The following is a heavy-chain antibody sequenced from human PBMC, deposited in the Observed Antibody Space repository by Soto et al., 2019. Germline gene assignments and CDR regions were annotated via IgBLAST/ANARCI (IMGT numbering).Heavy chain of an antibody. J-gene: IGHJ4*02. CDR1: GFSFSTYW. CDR2: IKKDGSEK. Sequence: EVQLVESGGGLVQPRGSLRLSCAASGFSFSTYWMNWVRQAPGKGLEWVAIIKKDGSEKLYVDSVKGRFTISRGNARNSLYLEMNSLRAEDTAVYYCVAGSGWLPDFWGKGTLVSVSS. V-gene: IGHV3-7*01. CDR3: VAGSGWLPDF. D-gene: IGHD6-19*01.